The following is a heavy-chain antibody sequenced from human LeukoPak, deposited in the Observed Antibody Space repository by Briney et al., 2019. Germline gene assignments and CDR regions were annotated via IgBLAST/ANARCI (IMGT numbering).Heavy chain of an antibody. D-gene: IGHD2-2*01. CDR1: GFTFSCYA. CDR2: ISGSGSGT. Sequence: GGSLRLSCAASGFTFSCYAMTWVRQAPGKGLEWVSAISGSGSGTFYADSVKGRFTISRDNSKNTLYLQINSLRAEDTAVYYCAKGPVVPVATYYFDSWGQGTLVTVSS. CDR3: AKGPVVPVATYYFDS. J-gene: IGHJ4*02. V-gene: IGHV3-23*01.